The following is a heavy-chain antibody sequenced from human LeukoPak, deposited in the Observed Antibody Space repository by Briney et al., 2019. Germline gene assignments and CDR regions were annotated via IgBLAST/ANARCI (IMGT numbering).Heavy chain of an antibody. Sequence: GGSLRLSCAASGFSFDDYAMHWVRQAPGKGLEWVSGIGWNGGGIVYADSVKGRFTISRDNAKNSLYLQMNSLRAEDTAVYYCARVDSSGWYWDGDYYYGMDVWGQGTTVTVSS. CDR2: IGWNGGGI. V-gene: IGHV3-9*01. J-gene: IGHJ6*02. CDR3: ARVDSSGWYWDGDYYYGMDV. D-gene: IGHD6-19*01. CDR1: GFSFDDYA.